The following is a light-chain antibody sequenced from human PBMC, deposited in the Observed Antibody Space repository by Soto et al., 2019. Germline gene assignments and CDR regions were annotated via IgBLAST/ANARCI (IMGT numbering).Light chain of an antibody. CDR3: QQYAASPFT. CDR1: QTVTSNY. V-gene: IGKV3-20*01. CDR2: AAS. Sequence: EIVLTQSPGTLSLSPGERATLSCRASQTVTSNYIAWYQQRPGQPPRLLIYAASSRATGIPDRFSGSGSGTDFTLTISRLEPEDFAVYFCQQYAASPFTFGPGTKVDIK. J-gene: IGKJ3*01.